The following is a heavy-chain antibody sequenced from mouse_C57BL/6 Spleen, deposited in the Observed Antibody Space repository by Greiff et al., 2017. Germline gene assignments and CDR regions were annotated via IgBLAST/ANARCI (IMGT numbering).Heavy chain of an antibody. CDR1: GYTFTSYW. Sequence: QVQLQQPGAELVKPGASVKMSCTASGYTFTSYWITWVKQRPGQGLEWIGDIYPGSGSTNYNAKFKGKATLTVDTSSSTAYMQLSSLTSEDSAVYYCARDGSSYVYAMDYWGQGTSVTVSS. D-gene: IGHD1-1*01. J-gene: IGHJ4*01. V-gene: IGHV1-55*01. CDR3: ARDGSSYVYAMDY. CDR2: IYPGSGST.